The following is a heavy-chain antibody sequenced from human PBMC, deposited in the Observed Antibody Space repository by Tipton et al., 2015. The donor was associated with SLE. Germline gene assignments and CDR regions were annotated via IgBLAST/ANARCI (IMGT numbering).Heavy chain of an antibody. Sequence: TLSLTCAVSGYSISSTYYWGWIRQPPGKGLEWIGSIYHSGSTYYNPSLKSRVTISVDTSKNQFSLKLSSVTAADTAVYYCARDRMVRGIDWGQGTLVTVSS. CDR1: GYSISSTYY. D-gene: IGHD3-10*01. V-gene: IGHV4-38-2*02. CDR3: ARDRMVRGID. J-gene: IGHJ4*02. CDR2: IYHSGST.